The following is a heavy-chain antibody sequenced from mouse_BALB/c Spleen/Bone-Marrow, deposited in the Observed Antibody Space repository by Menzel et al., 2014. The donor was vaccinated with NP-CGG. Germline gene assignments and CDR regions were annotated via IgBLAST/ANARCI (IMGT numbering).Heavy chain of an antibody. CDR1: GYTFTSYW. J-gene: IGHJ3*01. D-gene: IGHD4-1*01. Sequence: LQQSGSELVRPGASVILSCKASGYTFTSYWMHWVKQRPGQGLEWIGNIYPDSGNTNYDENFKSKATLTVDTPSSTAYMQLSSLTSEDSAVYYCTRGGAGTFAYWGQGTLVTVSA. CDR3: TRGGAGTFAY. CDR2: IYPDSGNT. V-gene: IGHV1S22*01.